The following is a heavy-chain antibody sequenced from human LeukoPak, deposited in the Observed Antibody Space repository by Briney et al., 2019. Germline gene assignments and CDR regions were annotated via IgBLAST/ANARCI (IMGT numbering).Heavy chain of an antibody. Sequence: GGSLRISCAASGFTFSNYAMSWVRQAPGTALECASAITGSGGNTYYADSVKGRFTISRDNSKNTLYLQMNSLRAEDTAVYYCAKWGDYDVLTGHYFSDYWGQGTLVTVSS. CDR2: ITGSGGNT. CDR1: GFTFSNYA. V-gene: IGHV3-23*01. D-gene: IGHD3-9*01. CDR3: AKWGDYDVLTGHYFSDY. J-gene: IGHJ4*02.